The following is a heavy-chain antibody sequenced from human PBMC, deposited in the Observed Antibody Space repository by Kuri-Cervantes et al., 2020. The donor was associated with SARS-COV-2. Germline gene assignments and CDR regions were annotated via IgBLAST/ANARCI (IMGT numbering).Heavy chain of an antibody. Sequence: GSLRLSCTVSGGSISSYYWSWVRQPAGKGLEWIGRIYTSGSTNYNPSLKSRVTISVDTSKNQFSLKLSSVTAADTAVYYCARHRPTSGYFQHWGQGTLVTVSS. V-gene: IGHV4-4*07. CDR2: IYTSGST. CDR1: GGSISSYY. CDR3: ARHRPTSGYFQH. D-gene: IGHD2-2*01. J-gene: IGHJ1*01.